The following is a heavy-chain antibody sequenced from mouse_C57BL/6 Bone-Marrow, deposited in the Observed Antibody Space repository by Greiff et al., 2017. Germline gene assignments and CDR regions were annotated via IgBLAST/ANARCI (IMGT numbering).Heavy chain of an antibody. V-gene: IGHV1-82*01. Sequence: VQLQQSGPELVKPGASVKISCKASGYAFSSSWMNWVKQRPGKGLEWIGRIYPGDGDTNYNGKFKGKATLTAAKSSSTAYMQLSSLTSEDSAVYFCAREGELGRWFAYWGQGTLVTVSA. CDR2: IYPGDGDT. J-gene: IGHJ3*01. CDR1: GYAFSSSW. D-gene: IGHD4-1*01. CDR3: AREGELGRWFAY.